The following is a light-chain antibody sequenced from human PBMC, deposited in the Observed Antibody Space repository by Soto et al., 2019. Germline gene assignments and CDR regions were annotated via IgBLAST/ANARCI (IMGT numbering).Light chain of an antibody. J-gene: IGLJ2*01. CDR1: SSDVGGYNY. Sequence: QSALTQPASVSGSPGQSITISCTGNSSDVGGYNYVSWYQQHPGKAPKLMIYDVNNRPSGVSNRFSGSKSGNTASLTISGLQADDEADYYCSSYTGSSTHVVFGGGTKLTVL. CDR2: DVN. CDR3: SSYTGSSTHVV. V-gene: IGLV2-14*01.